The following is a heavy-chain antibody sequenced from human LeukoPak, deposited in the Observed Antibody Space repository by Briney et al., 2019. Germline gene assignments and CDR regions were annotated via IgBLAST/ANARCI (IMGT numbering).Heavy chain of an antibody. CDR2: FNPAGGRT. J-gene: IGHJ3*01. D-gene: IGHD1-26*01. Sequence: ASVKVSCKASANTFTDFYMHWVRQAPGQGLEWMGIFNPAGGRTSFAQKFQGRVTITRDTSTNTLYMELSSLRSEDTAVYYCARDLAPPPSGSYYPDAFDVWGQGTMVTVSS. CDR1: ANTFTDFY. CDR3: ARDLAPPPSGSYYPDAFDV. V-gene: IGHV1-46*01.